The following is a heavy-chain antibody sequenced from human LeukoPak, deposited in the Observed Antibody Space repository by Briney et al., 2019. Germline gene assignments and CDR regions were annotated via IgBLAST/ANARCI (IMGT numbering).Heavy chain of an antibody. D-gene: IGHD3-3*01. CDR3: ARVATSGWYLDL. Sequence: PSETLSLTCAVYGGSLGGYSWSWIRQPPGKGLEWIGYIYYSGSTNYNPSLKSRVTMSVDTSKNQFSLKLNSVTAADTAVYYCARVATSGWYLDLWGRGTLVTVSS. CDR1: GGSLGGYS. V-gene: IGHV4-59*01. J-gene: IGHJ2*01. CDR2: IYYSGST.